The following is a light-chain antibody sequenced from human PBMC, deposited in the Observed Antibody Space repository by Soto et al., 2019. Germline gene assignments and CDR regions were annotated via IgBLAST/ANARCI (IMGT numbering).Light chain of an antibody. J-gene: IGLJ1*01. Sequence: SVLTQPASVSGSPGQSITISCTETSSDVGGYNYVSWYQQHPGKAPKLMIYDVSNRPSGVSNRFSGSKSGNTASLTISGLQAEDEADYYCNSYTSSSTYVFGTGTKVTVL. CDR2: DVS. CDR3: NSYTSSSTYV. CDR1: SSDVGGYNY. V-gene: IGLV2-14*01.